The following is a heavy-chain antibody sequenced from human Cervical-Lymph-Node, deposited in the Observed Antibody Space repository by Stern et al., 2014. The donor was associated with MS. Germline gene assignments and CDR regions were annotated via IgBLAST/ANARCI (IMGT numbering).Heavy chain of an antibody. D-gene: IGHD3-10*01. CDR3: ARVSYGIFRGLMRKFEY. CDR1: GGSINSGYFY. Sequence: QVQLGQSGPGLVKPSQTLSLTCSVSGGSINSGYFYWNWIRQVPGKGLEWIGFIYYTGGSGNTSYNPSLGSRVSISVDTSKNQFSLKLNSLNGADTAVYYCARVSYGIFRGLMRKFEYWGQGTLVTVSS. V-gene: IGHV4-31*03. CDR2: IYYTGGSGNT. J-gene: IGHJ4*02.